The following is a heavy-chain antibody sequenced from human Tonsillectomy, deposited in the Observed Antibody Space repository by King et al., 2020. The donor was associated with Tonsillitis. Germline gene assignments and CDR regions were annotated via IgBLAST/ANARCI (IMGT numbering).Heavy chain of an antibody. J-gene: IGHJ4*02. V-gene: IGHV4-30-2*01. CDR2: IYHSGST. CDR1: GGSISSGGYS. CDR3: ARGGEILDY. Sequence: QLQESGSGLVKPSQTLSLTCAVSGGSISSGGYSWSWIRQPPGKGLEWIGYIYHSGSTYYNPSLKSRVTISVDRSKNQFSLKLSSVTAADTAVYYCARGGEILDYWGQGTLVTVSS.